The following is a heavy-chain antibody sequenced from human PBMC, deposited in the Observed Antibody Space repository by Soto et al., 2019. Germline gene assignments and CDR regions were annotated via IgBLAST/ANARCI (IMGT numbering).Heavy chain of an antibody. CDR1: GFTFSSYA. CDR3: AKDNYYDSSGYYYPGGYFDY. V-gene: IGHV3-23*01. Sequence: GGSLRLSCAASGFTFSSYAMSWVRQAPGKGLEWVSAISGSGGSTYYADSVKGRFTISRDNSKNTLYLQMNSLRAEDTAVYYCAKDNYYDSSGYYYPGGYFDYWGQGTLVTVS. D-gene: IGHD3-22*01. J-gene: IGHJ4*02. CDR2: ISGSGGST.